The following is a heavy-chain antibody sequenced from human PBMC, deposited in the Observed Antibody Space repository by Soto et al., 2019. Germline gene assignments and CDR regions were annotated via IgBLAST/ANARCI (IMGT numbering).Heavy chain of an antibody. V-gene: IGHV1-18*04. CDR3: ARDLTYISSRNQDAFDI. Sequence: SVKVSCKASGYTFTDYGITWVRQAPGQGLEWMAWISAYNGDTNYAVKFEDRVTVTTDTITSTAFMDLGRLRSDDTAVYYCARDLTYISSRNQDAFDIWGQGTMVTVSS. CDR2: ISAYNGDT. D-gene: IGHD6-13*01. CDR1: GYTFTDYG. J-gene: IGHJ3*02.